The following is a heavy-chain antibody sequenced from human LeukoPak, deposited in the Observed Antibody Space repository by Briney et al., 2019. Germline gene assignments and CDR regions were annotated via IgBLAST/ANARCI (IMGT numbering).Heavy chain of an antibody. CDR2: IKQDGSEK. CDR3: ARDRALGWFDP. D-gene: IGHD3-10*01. V-gene: IGHV3-7*01. Sequence: PGGSLRLSCAASGFTFSSYWMSWVRQAPGKGLEWVANIKQDGSEKYYVDSVKGRFTISRDNAKSSLYLQMNSLRAEDTAVYYCARDRALGWFDPWGQGTLVTVSS. CDR1: GFTFSSYW. J-gene: IGHJ5*02.